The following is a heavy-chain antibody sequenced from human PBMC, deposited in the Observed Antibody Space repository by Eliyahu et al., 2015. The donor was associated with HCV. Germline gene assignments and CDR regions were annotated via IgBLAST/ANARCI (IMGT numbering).Heavy chain of an antibody. Sequence: QVQLVESGGGVVQPGRSLRLSCAASGFTFRSYGMHWXRQAPGKGLEWVAVIWYDGSNKYYADSVKGRFTISRDNSKNTLYLQMNSLRAEDTAVYYCARDLGWLRSNDAFDIWGQGTMVTVSS. D-gene: IGHD5-12*01. CDR1: GFTFRSYG. V-gene: IGHV3-33*01. CDR3: ARDLGWLRSNDAFDI. J-gene: IGHJ3*02. CDR2: IWYDGSNK.